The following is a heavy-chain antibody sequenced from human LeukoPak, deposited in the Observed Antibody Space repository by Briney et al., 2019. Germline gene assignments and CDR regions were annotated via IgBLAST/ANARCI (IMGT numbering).Heavy chain of an antibody. D-gene: IGHD6-13*01. J-gene: IGHJ6*02. V-gene: IGHV1-2*04. CDR3: ARGGIAAAGGYYYGMDV. Sequence: ASVKVSCKASGYTFTGYYMHWVRQAPGQGLEWMGWINPNSGGTNYAQKFQGWVTMTRDTSISTAYMELGRLRSDDTAVYYCARGGIAAAGGYYYGMDVWGQGTTVTVSS. CDR1: GYTFTGYY. CDR2: INPNSGGT.